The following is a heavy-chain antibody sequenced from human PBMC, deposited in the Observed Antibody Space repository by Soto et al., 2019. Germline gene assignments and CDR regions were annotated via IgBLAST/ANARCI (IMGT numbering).Heavy chain of an antibody. CDR3: ARVIITGGPAVYYYYGMDV. J-gene: IGHJ6*02. CDR2: IYYSGST. D-gene: IGHD3-16*01. V-gene: IGHV4-39*07. CDR1: GGSISSSSYY. Sequence: PSETLSLTCTVSGGSISSSSYYWGWIRQPPGKGLEWIGSIYYSGSTNYNPSLKSRVTISVDTSKNQFSLKLSSVTAADTAVYYCARVIITGGPAVYYYYGMDVWGQGTTVTVSS.